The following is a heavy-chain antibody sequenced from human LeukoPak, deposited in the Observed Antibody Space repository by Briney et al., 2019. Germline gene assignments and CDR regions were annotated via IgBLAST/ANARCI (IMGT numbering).Heavy chain of an antibody. J-gene: IGHJ4*02. CDR1: GFTFSSYG. Sequence: GGSLRLSCAASGFTFSSYGMHWVRQAPGEGLEWVAVISYDGSNKYYADSVKGRFTISRDNSKNTLYLQMNSLRAEDTAVYYCARVLNYYDSSGYYFSYWGQGTLVTVSS. CDR3: ARVLNYYDSSGYYFSY. D-gene: IGHD3-22*01. CDR2: ISYDGSNK. V-gene: IGHV3-30*03.